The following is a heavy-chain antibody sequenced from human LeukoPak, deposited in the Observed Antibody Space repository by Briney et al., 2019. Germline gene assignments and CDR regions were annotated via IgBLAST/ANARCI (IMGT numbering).Heavy chain of an antibody. CDR2: ISDDGRRK. D-gene: IGHD4-17*01. Sequence: GGSLRLSCAASGFSFISYGMHWVRQAPGKGLEWVGVISDDGRRKDYADSVKGRFTISRDNSKDTLYLQMNSLRAEDTAVYYCAKRPSDYGDYVSYFDYWGQGALVTVSS. J-gene: IGHJ4*02. CDR1: GFSFISYG. V-gene: IGHV3-30*18. CDR3: AKRPSDYGDYVSYFDY.